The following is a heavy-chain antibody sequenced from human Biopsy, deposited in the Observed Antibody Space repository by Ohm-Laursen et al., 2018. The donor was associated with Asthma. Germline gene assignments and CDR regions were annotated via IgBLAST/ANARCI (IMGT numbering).Heavy chain of an antibody. Sequence: SLRLSCAASGFTFSSSGMHWVRQAPGKGLEWVGVISKDASTQDYADSVKGRFTMARDNSKNTLDLQMNSLREEDTAVYYCVRDGTDDAFDIWGQGTVVSVSS. J-gene: IGHJ3*02. CDR2: ISKDASTQ. CDR1: GFTFSSSG. V-gene: IGHV3-30*03. CDR3: VRDGTDDAFDI. D-gene: IGHD1-1*01.